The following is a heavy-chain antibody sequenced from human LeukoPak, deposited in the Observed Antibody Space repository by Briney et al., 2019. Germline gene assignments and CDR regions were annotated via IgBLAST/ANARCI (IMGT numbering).Heavy chain of an antibody. Sequence: GGSLRLSCAASGFTFSTYAMSWVRQAPGKGLEWVANTKEDGSEKYYVDSVKGRLTISRDNAKNSLYLQMNSLRVEDTAVYYCARGGSMFFDSWGQGTLVTVSS. CDR3: ARGGSMFFDS. V-gene: IGHV3-7*04. CDR1: GFTFSTYA. J-gene: IGHJ4*02. D-gene: IGHD3-10*01. CDR2: TKEDGSEK.